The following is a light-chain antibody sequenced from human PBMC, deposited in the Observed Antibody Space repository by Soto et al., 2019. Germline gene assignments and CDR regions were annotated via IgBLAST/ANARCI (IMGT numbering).Light chain of an antibody. CDR1: SSDVAGYNY. Sequence: QSALTQPASVSGAPGQSITISCTGTSSDVAGYNYVSWYQQHPGKAPKLMIYDVSNRPSGVSNRFSGSKSGNTASLTISGLQAEDEADYYCSSCTSSSTPIFGGGTKVTVL. V-gene: IGLV2-14*01. CDR3: SSCTSSSTPI. CDR2: DVS. J-gene: IGLJ2*01.